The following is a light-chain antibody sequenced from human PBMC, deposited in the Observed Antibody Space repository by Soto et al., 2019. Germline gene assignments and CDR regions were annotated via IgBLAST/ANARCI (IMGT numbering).Light chain of an antibody. J-gene: IGKJ1*01. V-gene: IGKV1-5*03. Sequence: DIQMNQSPSTLSVSVGDRFTITCRASQTISSWLAWYQQKPGKAPKLLIYKASTLKSGVPSRFSGSGSGTEFTLTISSLQPDDFATYYCQHYNSYSEEFGQGTKV. CDR1: QTISSW. CDR3: QHYNSYSEE. CDR2: KAS.